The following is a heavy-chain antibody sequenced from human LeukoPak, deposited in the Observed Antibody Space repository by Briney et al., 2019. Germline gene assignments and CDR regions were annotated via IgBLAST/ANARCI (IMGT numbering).Heavy chain of an antibody. CDR3: ARVGRAVADLWYFDL. Sequence: NPSETLSLTCAVYSGSFSGYYWSWISQPPGKGLEWIGEINHSGSTNYNPSLKSRVTISVDTSKNQFSLKLSSVTAADTAVYYCARVGRAVADLWYFDLWGRGTLVTVSS. V-gene: IGHV4-34*01. J-gene: IGHJ2*01. D-gene: IGHD6-19*01. CDR2: INHSGST. CDR1: SGSFSGYY.